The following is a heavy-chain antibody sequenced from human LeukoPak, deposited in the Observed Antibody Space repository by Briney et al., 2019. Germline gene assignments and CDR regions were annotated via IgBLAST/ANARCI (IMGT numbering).Heavy chain of an antibody. CDR1: GFTFSSYS. D-gene: IGHD5-18*01. Sequence: PGGSLRLSCAASGFTFSSYSMNWVRQVPGKGLEWVSSISSSSSYIYYADSVKGRFTISRDDAKNSLYLQMNSLRAEDTAVYYCARTPAAMATYYYYMDVWGKGTTVTVSS. CDR3: ARTPAAMATYYYYMDV. J-gene: IGHJ6*03. V-gene: IGHV3-21*01. CDR2: ISSSSSYI.